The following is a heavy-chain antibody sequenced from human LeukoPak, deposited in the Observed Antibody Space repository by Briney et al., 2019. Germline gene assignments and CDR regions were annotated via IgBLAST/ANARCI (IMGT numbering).Heavy chain of an antibody. CDR3: TFMITFGGFDY. CDR1: GFTFSSYA. CDR2: ISDIGAST. V-gene: IGHV3-23*01. J-gene: IGHJ4*02. Sequence: GGSLRLSCAASGFTFSSYAMSWVRQAPGKGLEWVSTISDIGASTSYADSVKGRFTISRDNAKNSLYLQMNSLRAEDTAIYYCTFMITFGGFDYWGQGTLVTVSS. D-gene: IGHD3-16*01.